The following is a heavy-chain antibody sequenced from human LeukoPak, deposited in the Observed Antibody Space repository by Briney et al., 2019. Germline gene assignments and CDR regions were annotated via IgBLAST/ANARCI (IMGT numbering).Heavy chain of an antibody. Sequence: GGSLRLSCAASGFTFSSYSINWVRQAPGKGLEWVSSISSSSSYIYYADSVKGRFTISGDNAKNSLYLQMNSLRAEDTAVYYCARDSVKWFDPWGQGTLATVSS. CDR2: ISSSSSYI. J-gene: IGHJ5*02. D-gene: IGHD3-16*01. CDR1: GFTFSSYS. V-gene: IGHV3-21*01. CDR3: ARDSVKWFDP.